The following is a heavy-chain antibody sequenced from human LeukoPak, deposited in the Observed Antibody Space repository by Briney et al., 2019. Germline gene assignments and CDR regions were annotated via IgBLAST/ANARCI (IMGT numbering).Heavy chain of an antibody. D-gene: IGHD5-12*01. CDR2: INQDGSHK. V-gene: IGHV3-7*01. Sequence: GGSLRLSCAASGFTFRDSWMHWVRQAPGKGLEWVANINQDGSHKYYVDSVEGRFIITRDTAKNSVHLQMNSLRAEDTAVYYCARDRGFTSYDYWGQGILVTVSS. CDR1: GFTFRDSW. J-gene: IGHJ4*02. CDR3: ARDRGFTSYDY.